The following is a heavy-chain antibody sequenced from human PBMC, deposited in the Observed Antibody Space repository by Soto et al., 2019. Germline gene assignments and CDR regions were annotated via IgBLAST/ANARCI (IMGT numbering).Heavy chain of an antibody. CDR1: GGSFSGYY. CDR2: INLSGAN. V-gene: IGHV4-34*02. J-gene: IGHJ4*02. CDR3: ARGRRSTGVGY. D-gene: IGHD4-17*01. Sequence: QVQLQQWGAGLLKPSETLSLTCGVYGGSFSGYYWGWIRQPPGKGLEWIVEINLSGANNHNPVLKSRVNMSVDTSKNQFSLKLSSVTAADTAIYYCARGRRSTGVGYWGQGTLVTVSS.